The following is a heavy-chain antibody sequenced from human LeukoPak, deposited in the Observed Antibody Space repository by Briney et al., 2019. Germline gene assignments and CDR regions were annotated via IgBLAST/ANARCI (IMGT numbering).Heavy chain of an antibody. D-gene: IGHD6-25*01. CDR2: VYYSGST. V-gene: IGHV4-39*01. Sequence: PSETLSLTCSVSGASIDRSTYYWGWIRQPPGKGLEWIGSVYYSGSTYYNSALKSRVTISVDTSKNQFSLKLYPVTAADTSVYFCARIAAPGLAWGQGTLVTVSS. CDR1: GASIDRSTYY. J-gene: IGHJ5*02. CDR3: ARIAAPGLA.